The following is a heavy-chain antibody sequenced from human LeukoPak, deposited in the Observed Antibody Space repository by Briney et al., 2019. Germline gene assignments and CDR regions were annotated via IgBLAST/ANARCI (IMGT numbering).Heavy chain of an antibody. Sequence: GGSLSLSCAASGFTFSSYSMNWVRQAPGKGMEWVSSISSSSSYIYYADSVKGRFTISRDNAKNSLYLQMNSLRAEDTAVYYCARGWDIVLVVYAYMDVWGKGTTVTVSS. V-gene: IGHV3-21*01. CDR2: ISSSSSYI. CDR1: GFTFSSYS. D-gene: IGHD2-8*02. J-gene: IGHJ6*03. CDR3: ARGWDIVLVVYAYMDV.